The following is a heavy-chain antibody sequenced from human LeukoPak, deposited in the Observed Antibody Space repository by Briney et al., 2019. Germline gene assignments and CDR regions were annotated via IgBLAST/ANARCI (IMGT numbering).Heavy chain of an antibody. V-gene: IGHV3-23*01. CDR3: ARNSGTSMEFAY. J-gene: IGHJ4*02. D-gene: IGHD1-7*01. CDR1: GFTLSTYA. Sequence: GGSLRLSCAASGFTLSTYAMSWVRQTPGKGLEWVAATSSSDAGTYHADSVRGRFTISRDNAKNSLYLQMNSLRAEDTAVYYCARNSGTSMEFAYWGQGTLVTVSS. CDR2: TSSSDAGT.